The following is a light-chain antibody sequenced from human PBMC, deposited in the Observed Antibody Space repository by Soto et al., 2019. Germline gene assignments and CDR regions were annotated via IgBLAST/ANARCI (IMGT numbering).Light chain of an antibody. CDR2: DVV. V-gene: IGLV2-14*03. CDR1: SSDVGGFNS. CDR3: SSYTSTMTNV. J-gene: IGLJ1*01. Sequence: SVLTQPASVNGSPGQSITISNTGTSSDVGGFNSVSWYQLRPGTAPKLILYDVVDRPSGVSYRFSGSKSGNTASLTISGLQAADEADYFCSSYTSTMTNVFGSGTKVTVL.